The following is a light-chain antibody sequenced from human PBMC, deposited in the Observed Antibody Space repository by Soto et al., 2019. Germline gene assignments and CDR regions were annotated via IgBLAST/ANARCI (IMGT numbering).Light chain of an antibody. V-gene: IGKV1-39*01. J-gene: IGKJ5*01. CDR1: QSVSIY. Sequence: IHVTESPSSLSASVLDGVTITGRASQSVSIYLNWYQQKPGKAPKLLIYAASSLQSGVPSRFSGSGSGTDFTLTISSLQPEDFATYYCQQSYSTPITFGQGTRLE. CDR2: AAS. CDR3: QQSYSTPIT.